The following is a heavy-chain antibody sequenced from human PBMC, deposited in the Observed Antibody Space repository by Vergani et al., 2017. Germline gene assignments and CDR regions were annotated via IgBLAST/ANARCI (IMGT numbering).Heavy chain of an antibody. CDR1: GGSVSSGSYY. CDR2: INHSGST. V-gene: IGHV4-61*01. Sequence: QVQLQESGPGLVKPSETLSLTCTVSGGSVSSGSYYWSWIRQPPGKGLEWIGEINHSGSTNYNPSLKSRVTISVDTSKNQFSLKLSSVTAADTAVYYCARSVLWWYNRSSWFDPWGQGTLVTVSS. CDR3: ARSVLWWYNRSSWFDP. D-gene: IGHD2-21*01. J-gene: IGHJ5*02.